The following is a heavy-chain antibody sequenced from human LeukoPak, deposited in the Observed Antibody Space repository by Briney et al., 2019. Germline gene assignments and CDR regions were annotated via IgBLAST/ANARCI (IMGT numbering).Heavy chain of an antibody. D-gene: IGHD3-22*01. Sequence: PSETLSLTCTVSGGSISSYYWSWIRQPPGKGLEWIGEINHSGSTNYNPSLKSRITISVDTSKNQFSLKLSSVTAADTAVYYCARRMIVVVPDYFDYWGQGTLVTVSS. V-gene: IGHV4-34*01. CDR2: INHSGST. CDR1: GGSISSYY. CDR3: ARRMIVVVPDYFDY. J-gene: IGHJ4*02.